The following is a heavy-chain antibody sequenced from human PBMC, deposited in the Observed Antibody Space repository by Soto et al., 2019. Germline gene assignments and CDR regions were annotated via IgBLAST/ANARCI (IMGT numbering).Heavy chain of an antibody. Sequence: QVQLVESGGGLVKPGGSLRLSCAVSGFNFSDYYMTWIRQAPGKGLEWISYISTNSRYIKYADSIKGRFTISRDNAKSSLYPQMNSLRAEDTAIYYCARGLGGSYFIAYWGQGTLVTVSS. CDR2: ISTNSRYI. J-gene: IGHJ4*02. D-gene: IGHD3-10*01. CDR1: GFNFSDYY. V-gene: IGHV3-11*06. CDR3: ARGLGGSYFIAY.